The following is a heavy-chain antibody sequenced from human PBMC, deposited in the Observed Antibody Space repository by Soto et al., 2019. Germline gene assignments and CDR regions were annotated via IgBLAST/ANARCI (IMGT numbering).Heavy chain of an antibody. CDR3: AREGDYGSGSYSGFDP. J-gene: IGHJ5*02. Sequence: EVQLVESGGGLVKPGGSLRLSCAASRFTLSSYSMNWVRQAPGKGLEWVSSISTSSSNIYYADSVKGRFTISRDNAKNSLYLQMNNLRAEDTAVYYCAREGDYGSGSYSGFDPWGQGTLGTVAS. CDR2: ISTSSSNI. CDR1: RFTLSSYS. V-gene: IGHV3-21*01. D-gene: IGHD3-10*01.